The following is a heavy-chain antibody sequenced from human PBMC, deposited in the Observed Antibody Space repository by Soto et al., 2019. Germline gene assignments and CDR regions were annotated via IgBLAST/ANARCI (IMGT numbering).Heavy chain of an antibody. CDR3: AKDPGLAIVVKYYFDY. CDR1: GFTFSSYA. CDR2: ISGSGGST. Sequence: GGSLRLSCAASGFTFSSYAMSWVRQAPGKGLEWVSAISGSGGSTYYADSVKGRFTISRDNSKNTLYLQMNSLRAEDTAVYYCAKDPGLAIVVKYYFDYWGQGTLVTVSS. V-gene: IGHV3-23*01. D-gene: IGHD3-22*01. J-gene: IGHJ4*02.